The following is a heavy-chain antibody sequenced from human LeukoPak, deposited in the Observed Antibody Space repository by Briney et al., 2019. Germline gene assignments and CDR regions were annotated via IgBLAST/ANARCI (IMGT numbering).Heavy chain of an antibody. D-gene: IGHD3-10*02. CDR1: GFTFDDYG. CDR3: AELGITMIGGV. Sequence: PGGSLRLSCAASGFTFDDYGMSWVRQAPGKGLEWVSDINWNGGSTNYADSVKGRFTISRDNAKNSLYLQMNSLRAEDTAVYYCAELGITMIGGVWGKGTTVTISS. J-gene: IGHJ6*04. V-gene: IGHV3-20*04. CDR2: INWNGGST.